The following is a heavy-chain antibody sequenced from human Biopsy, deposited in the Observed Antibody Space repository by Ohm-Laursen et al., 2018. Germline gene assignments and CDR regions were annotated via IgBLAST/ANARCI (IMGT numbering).Heavy chain of an antibody. CDR3: ARRGSGGRSFDH. CDR2: IYYSGST. Sequence: SQTLSLTCAVSGGSISSYYWSWIRQPPGKGLECIGDIYYSGSTNYSPSLKSRVTMSVDTSKNQFSLKLSSVTAADTAVYYCARRGSGGRSFDHWGQGTLVTVSS. D-gene: IGHD2-15*01. V-gene: IGHV4-59*08. J-gene: IGHJ4*02. CDR1: GGSISSYY.